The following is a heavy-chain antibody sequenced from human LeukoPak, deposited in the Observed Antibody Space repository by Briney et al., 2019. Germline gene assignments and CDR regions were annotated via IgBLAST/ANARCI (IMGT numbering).Heavy chain of an antibody. V-gene: IGHV4-4*07. J-gene: IGHJ4*02. Sequence: SETLSLTCTVSGDSISSFHWSWIRQPAGKGLEWIGRIYTSGSTNYNPSLKSRVTMSVDTSKNQFSLKLSSVTAADTAVYYCARLQLWGPYYFDYWGQGTLVTVSS. CDR2: IYTSGST. CDR1: GDSISSFH. D-gene: IGHD5-18*01. CDR3: ARLQLWGPYYFDY.